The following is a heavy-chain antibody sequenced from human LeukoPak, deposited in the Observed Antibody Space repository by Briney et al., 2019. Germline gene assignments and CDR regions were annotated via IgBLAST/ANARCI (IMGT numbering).Heavy chain of an antibody. CDR3: ARDLPGSSTFDS. J-gene: IGHJ4*02. Sequence: ASVKVSCKASGYTFTSNYMHWVRQAPGQGLEWMGIISPSGGSTTYAQKFQGRVTMTRDKSTNTVYMELSSLRSDDRAVYYCARDLPGSSTFDSWGQGTLVTVSS. CDR1: GYTFTSNY. D-gene: IGHD1-14*01. V-gene: IGHV1-46*01. CDR2: ISPSGGST.